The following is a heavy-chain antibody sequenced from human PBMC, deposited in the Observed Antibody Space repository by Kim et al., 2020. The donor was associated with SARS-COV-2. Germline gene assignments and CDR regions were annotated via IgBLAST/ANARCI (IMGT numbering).Heavy chain of an antibody. D-gene: IGHD2-2*01. CDR2: ISYDGSNK. V-gene: IGHV3-30*04. CDR1: GFTFSSYA. CDR3: ARDLLGYCSSTSCPFYYYGMDV. J-gene: IGHJ6*02. Sequence: GGSLRLSCAASGFTFSSYAMHWVRQAPGKGLEWVAVISYDGSNKYYADSVKGRFTISRDNSKNTLYLQMNSLRAEDTAVYYCARDLLGYCSSTSCPFYYYGMDVWGQGTTVTVSS.